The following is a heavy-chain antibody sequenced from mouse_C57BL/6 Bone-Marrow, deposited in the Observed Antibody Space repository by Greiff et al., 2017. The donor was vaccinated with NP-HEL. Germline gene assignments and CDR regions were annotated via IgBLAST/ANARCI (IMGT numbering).Heavy chain of an antibody. CDR1: GYTFTSYW. J-gene: IGHJ2*01. CDR2: IDPSDSET. D-gene: IGHD1-1*01. Sequence: QVQLQQPGAELVRPGSSVKLSCKASGYTFTSYWMHWVKQRPIQGLEWIGNIDPSDSETHYNQKFKDKATLTVDKSSSTAYMQLSSLTSEDSAVYYCARPYYYGSSYGFDYWGQGTTLTVSS. V-gene: IGHV1-52*01. CDR3: ARPYYYGSSYGFDY.